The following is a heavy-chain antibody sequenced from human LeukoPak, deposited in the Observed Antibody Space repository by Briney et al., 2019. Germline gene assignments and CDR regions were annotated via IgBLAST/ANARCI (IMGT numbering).Heavy chain of an antibody. CDR2: INTNTGNP. CDR3: ARGSWDYMDV. D-gene: IGHD3-10*01. CDR1: GYTFASSA. J-gene: IGHJ6*03. Sequence: GASVKVSCKASGYTFASSAMNWVRRAPGQGPEWMGWINTNTGNPTYAQGFTGRFVFSLDTSVSTAYLQISSLKAEDTAVYYCARGSWDYMDVWGKGTTVTVSS. V-gene: IGHV7-4-1*02.